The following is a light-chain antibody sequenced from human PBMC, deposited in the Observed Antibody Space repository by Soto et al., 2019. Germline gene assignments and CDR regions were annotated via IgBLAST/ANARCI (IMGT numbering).Light chain of an antibody. V-gene: IGKV3-20*01. CDR1: QTVSSNF. CDR2: GAS. CDR3: QQYGSSPGT. J-gene: IGKJ1*01. Sequence: EIVLTQSPGTLSLSPGERATLSCSASQTVSSNFLAWYQEKPGRAPRLLIYGASSRATGIPDRFSGSGSGTDFTLTISRLEPEDFAVYYCQQYGSSPGTFGQGTKVDIK.